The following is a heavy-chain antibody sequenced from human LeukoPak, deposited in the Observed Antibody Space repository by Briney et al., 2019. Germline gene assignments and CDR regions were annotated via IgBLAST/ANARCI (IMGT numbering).Heavy chain of an antibody. V-gene: IGHV3-21*01. Sequence: GGSLRLSCAASGFTFSSYAMSWVRQAPGKGLEWVSSISSSSSYIYYADSVKGRFTISRDNAKNSLYLQMNSLRAEDTAVYYCARGQLRVPAADWFDPWGQGTLVTVSS. CDR2: ISSSSSYI. D-gene: IGHD2-2*01. CDR1: GFTFSSYA. J-gene: IGHJ5*02. CDR3: ARGQLRVPAADWFDP.